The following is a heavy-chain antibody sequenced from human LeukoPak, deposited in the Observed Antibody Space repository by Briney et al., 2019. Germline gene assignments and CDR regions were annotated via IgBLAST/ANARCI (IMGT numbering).Heavy chain of an antibody. CDR2: TKSKTGGGTT. V-gene: IGHV3-15*01. J-gene: IGHJ4*02. CDR3: TSDRHSGYDRHFDS. Sequence: GGSLRLSCAASGFTFSSYEMNWVRQAPGKGLEWVGRTKSKTGGGTTDYAAPVKGRFSISRDDSKSTLYLQMNSLKTEDTAVYYCTSDRHSGYDRHFDSWGQGTLVTVSS. D-gene: IGHD5-12*01. CDR1: GFTFSSYE.